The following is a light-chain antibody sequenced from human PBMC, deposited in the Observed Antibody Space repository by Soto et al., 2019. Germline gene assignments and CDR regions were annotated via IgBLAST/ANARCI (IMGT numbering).Light chain of an antibody. CDR2: ESS. CDR1: SSDVGSYNY. CDR3: CSYASLKFV. J-gene: IGLJ1*01. Sequence: QSVLTQPASVSGSPGQSITISCTGTSSDVGSYNYVSWYQQQPGKVPKLMIYESSKRPSGVSDRFSGSKSGNTAPLTISGLQAEDEADYYCCSYASLKFVFRTGTKVTVL. V-gene: IGLV2-23*01.